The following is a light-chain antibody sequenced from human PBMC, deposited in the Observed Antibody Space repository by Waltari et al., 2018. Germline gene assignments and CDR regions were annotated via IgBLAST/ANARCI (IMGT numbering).Light chain of an antibody. Sequence: EIVLTQSPGTLSLSTGERATLSCRASQSVSSSCLAWYQQKPGQAPRLLIYDASSRATGVPDRFSGSGSGADFTLTISRLEPEDFAVYYCQQCGSSLWTFGQGTKVEIK. CDR1: QSVSSSC. CDR3: QQCGSSLWT. V-gene: IGKV3-20*01. J-gene: IGKJ1*01. CDR2: DAS.